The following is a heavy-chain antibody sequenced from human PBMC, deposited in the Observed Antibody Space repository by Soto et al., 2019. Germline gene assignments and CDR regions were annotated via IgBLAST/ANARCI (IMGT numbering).Heavy chain of an antibody. Sequence: QVHLVQSGAEVKKPGASVKVSCKASGYIFSTYTMHWVRQAPGQRLEWMGWINAANGNTKYSQNFQVRVTISRDTSERKAYLELSSLRSEDKAVDYCARVSFETSGYADYWGQGPMVTVSS. D-gene: IGHD3-22*01. CDR3: ARVSFETSGYADY. CDR2: INAANGNT. CDR1: GYIFSTYT. V-gene: IGHV1-3*01. J-gene: IGHJ1*01.